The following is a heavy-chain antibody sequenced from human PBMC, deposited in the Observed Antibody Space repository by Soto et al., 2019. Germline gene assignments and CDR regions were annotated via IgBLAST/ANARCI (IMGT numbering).Heavy chain of an antibody. Sequence: GGSLRLSCAASGFTFSSCWMHWVRQVPGKGMVWVSKIETDGSMTDYADSVKSRFTVSADNAEYWLYLQMNSLRLGDTAVYHCASLSAPVDYWGYGTLGTVSS. CDR3: ASLSAPVDY. CDR2: IETDGSMT. V-gene: IGHV3-74*01. D-gene: IGHD2-2*01. J-gene: IGHJ4*01. CDR1: GFTFSSCW.